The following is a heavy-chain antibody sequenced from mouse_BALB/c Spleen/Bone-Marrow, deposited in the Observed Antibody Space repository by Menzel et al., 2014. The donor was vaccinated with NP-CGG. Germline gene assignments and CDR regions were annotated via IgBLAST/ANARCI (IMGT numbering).Heavy chain of an antibody. J-gene: IGHJ4*01. Sequence: EVQRVESGGGLVKPGGSLKLSCAASGFAFSSYDMSWVRPTPEKRLEWVAYISSGGGSTYYPDTVKGRFTISRDNAKNTLYLQISSLKSEDTAMYYCARTTPYAMDYWGQGTSVTVSS. CDR3: ARTTPYAMDY. CDR2: ISSGGGST. D-gene: IGHD5-5*01. V-gene: IGHV5-12-1*01. CDR1: GFAFSSYD.